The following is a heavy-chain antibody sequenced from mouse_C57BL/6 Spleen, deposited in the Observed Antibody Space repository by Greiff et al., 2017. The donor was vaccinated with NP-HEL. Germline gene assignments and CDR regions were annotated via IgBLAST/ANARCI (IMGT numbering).Heavy chain of an antibody. CDR3: ARRYYGSSPGAMDY. CDR2: INPNNGGT. CDR1: GYTFTDYY. V-gene: IGHV1-26*01. Sequence: EVQLQQSGPELVKPGASVKISCKASGYTFTDYYMNWVKQSHGKSLEWIGDINPNNGGTSYNQKFKGKATLTVDKSSSTAYMELRSLTSEDAAVYYCARRYYGSSPGAMDYWGQGTSVTVSS. J-gene: IGHJ4*01. D-gene: IGHD1-1*01.